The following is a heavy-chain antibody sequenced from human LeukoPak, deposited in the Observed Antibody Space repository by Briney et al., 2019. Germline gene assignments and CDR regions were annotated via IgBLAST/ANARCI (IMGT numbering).Heavy chain of an antibody. CDR1: GFTFSSYG. CDR2: ISGSGGST. V-gene: IGHV3-23*01. Sequence: GGSLRLSCAASGFTFSSYGMSWVRQAPGKGLEWVSAISGSGGSTYYADSVKGRFTISRDNSKNTLYLQMNSLRAEDTAVYYCAKNGNPNYYYYYYMDVWGKGTTVTVSS. CDR3: AKNGNPNYYYYYYMDV. J-gene: IGHJ6*03.